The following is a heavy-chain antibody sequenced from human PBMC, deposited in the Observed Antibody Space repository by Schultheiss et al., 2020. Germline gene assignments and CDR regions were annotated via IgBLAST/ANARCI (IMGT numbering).Heavy chain of an antibody. CDR2: ISSSSSYI. Sequence: GGSLRLSCAASGFTFSNYSMNWVRQAPGKGLEWVSSISSSSSYIYYADSVKGRFTISRDNSKNTLYLQMNSLRAEDTAVYYCAKDQLPYYYYYGMDVWGQGTTVTVSS. CDR3: AKDQLPYYYYYGMDV. V-gene: IGHV3-21*01. D-gene: IGHD1-1*01. CDR1: GFTFSNYS. J-gene: IGHJ6*02.